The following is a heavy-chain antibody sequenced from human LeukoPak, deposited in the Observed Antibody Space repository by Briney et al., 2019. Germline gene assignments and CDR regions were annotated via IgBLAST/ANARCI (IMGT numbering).Heavy chain of an antibody. CDR1: GFTFSSYA. CDR3: AKDQIALYYFDY. V-gene: IGHV3-23*01. J-gene: IGHJ4*02. D-gene: IGHD3-22*01. Sequence: GGSLRLSCAASGFTFSSYAMSWVRQAPGKGLEWVSTISGSGGNTYYADSVKGRFTISRDNSQNTLNLQVNSLRAEDTAVYYCAKDQIALYYFDYWGQGTLVTVSS. CDR2: ISGSGGNT.